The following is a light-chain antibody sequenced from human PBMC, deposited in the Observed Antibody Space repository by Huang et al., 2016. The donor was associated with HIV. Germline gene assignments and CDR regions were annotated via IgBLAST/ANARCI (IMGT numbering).Light chain of an antibody. CDR2: GTS. CDR1: QSVTHS. Sequence: IVMTQSPDTLSVSPGERATLSCRAGQSVTHSLAWYQQKPGQAPRLLIYGTSTRATGIPGRFSGSGAGTDCTLTISSLQSDDFGVYYCQQYHYWPPVTFGQGTKVEI. J-gene: IGKJ1*01. V-gene: IGKV3-15*01. CDR3: QQYHYWPPVT.